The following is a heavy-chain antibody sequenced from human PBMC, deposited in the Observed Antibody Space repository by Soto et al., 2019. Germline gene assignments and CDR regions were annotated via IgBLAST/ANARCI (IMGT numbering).Heavy chain of an antibody. V-gene: IGHV3-30-3*01. CDR1: GFTFSSYA. J-gene: IGHJ4*02. CDR2: ISYDGSNK. CDR3: ARGRTDFDY. Sequence: GGSLRLSCADSGFTFSSYAMHWVRQAPGKGLEWVAVISYDGSNKYYADSVKGRFTISRDNSKNTLYLQMNSLRAEDTAVYYCARGRTDFDYWGQGTLVTVSS. D-gene: IGHD4-17*01.